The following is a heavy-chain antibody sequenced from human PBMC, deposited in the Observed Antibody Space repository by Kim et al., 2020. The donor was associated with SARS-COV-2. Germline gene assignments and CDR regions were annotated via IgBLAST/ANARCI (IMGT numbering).Heavy chain of an antibody. CDR2: ISALNGYT. D-gene: IGHD3-22*01. CDR1: GFSFTSYG. Sequence: ASVKVSCKASGFSFTSYGVSWVRQAPGQGLEWMGWISALNGYTKFDYKFQDRVTLTTDTSTSTAYMELRSLRSDDTAVYYCARDSPHFYDSRAFYQPRAFDIWGQGTTVTVSS. V-gene: IGHV1-18*01. J-gene: IGHJ3*02. CDR3: ARDSPHFYDSRAFYQPRAFDI.